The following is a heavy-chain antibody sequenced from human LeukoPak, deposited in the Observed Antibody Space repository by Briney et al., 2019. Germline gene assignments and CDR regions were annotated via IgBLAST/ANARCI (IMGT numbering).Heavy chain of an antibody. J-gene: IGHJ4*02. CDR2: IIPIFGTA. CDR1: GGTLSSYA. Sequence: SVKVSCKASGGTLSSYAISWVRQAPGQGLEWMGRIIPIFGTANYAQKFQGRVTITTDESTSTAYMELSSLRSEDTAVYYCARGGRYDFWSDYWGQGTLVTVSS. CDR3: ARGGRYDFWSDY. D-gene: IGHD3-3*01. V-gene: IGHV1-69*05.